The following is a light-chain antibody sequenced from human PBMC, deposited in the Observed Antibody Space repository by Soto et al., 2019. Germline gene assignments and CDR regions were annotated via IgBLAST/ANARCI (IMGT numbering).Light chain of an antibody. Sequence: DIHLTQSPSFLSASVGDRVTITCRPSQAVPNNMAWYQQKPGKPPKLLIYEESTLHSGVPSRFSGRKSGTQFTLTIDSLQPEDFETYHCQQLKTYPRTFGGGTKV. J-gene: IGKJ4*01. CDR2: EES. CDR1: QAVPNN. V-gene: IGKV1-9*01. CDR3: QQLKTYPRT.